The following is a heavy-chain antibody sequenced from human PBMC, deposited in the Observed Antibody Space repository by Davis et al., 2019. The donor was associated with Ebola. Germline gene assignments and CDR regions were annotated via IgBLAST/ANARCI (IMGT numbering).Heavy chain of an antibody. CDR3: ARLRDFWSGYYAYYYYGMDV. Sequence: SETLSLTCAVYGGSFSGYYWSWIRQPPGKGLEWIGEINHSGSTNYNPSLKSRVTISVDTSKNQFSLKLSSVTAADTAVYYCARLRDFWSGYYAYYYYGMDVWGQGTTVTVSS. CDR1: GGSFSGYY. J-gene: IGHJ6*02. V-gene: IGHV4-34*01. D-gene: IGHD3-3*01. CDR2: INHSGST.